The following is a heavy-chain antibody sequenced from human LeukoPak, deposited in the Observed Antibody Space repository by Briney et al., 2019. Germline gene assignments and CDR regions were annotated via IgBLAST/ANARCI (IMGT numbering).Heavy chain of an antibody. Sequence: GGSLRLSCVASGFPFSGYWMDWVRQAPGKGMEWVANINQDGTNQYFAASVKGRFSISRDNAKNSLYMQMNSLRAEDTAVYYCSRSLDYLGQGALVTVSS. CDR3: SRSLDY. CDR1: GFPFSGYW. V-gene: IGHV3-7*01. CDR2: INQDGTNQ. J-gene: IGHJ4*02.